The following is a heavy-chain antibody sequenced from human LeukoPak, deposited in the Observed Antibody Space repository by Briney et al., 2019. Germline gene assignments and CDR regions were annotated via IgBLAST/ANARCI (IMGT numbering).Heavy chain of an antibody. V-gene: IGHV3-23*01. CDR2: TSSSDAGT. J-gene: IGHJ3*02. D-gene: IGHD1-26*01. Sequence: GGSLRLSCAASGFTLSSYAMSWVRQAPGKGLEWVSATSSSDAGTYYAESVRGRFTISRDNSKNTLFLQMNSLRAEDTAVYYCAKGGSYSLSHAFDIWGQGTMVTASS. CDR1: GFTLSSYA. CDR3: AKGGSYSLSHAFDI.